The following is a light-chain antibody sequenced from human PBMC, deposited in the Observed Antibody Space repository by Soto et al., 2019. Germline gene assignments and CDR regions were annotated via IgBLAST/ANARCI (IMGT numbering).Light chain of an antibody. CDR2: NVY. V-gene: IGLV2-14*03. CDR3: SAYTVSRTYV. CDR1: SSDVGAYNF. Sequence: QSVLTQPASVSGSPGQSITISCTGTSSDVGAYNFVSWHQQHPGKAPKLMIYNVYDRPSGISYRFSGSKSGNTASLTISGLQGEDEADYYCSAYTVSRTYVFATGNKVTV. J-gene: IGLJ1*01.